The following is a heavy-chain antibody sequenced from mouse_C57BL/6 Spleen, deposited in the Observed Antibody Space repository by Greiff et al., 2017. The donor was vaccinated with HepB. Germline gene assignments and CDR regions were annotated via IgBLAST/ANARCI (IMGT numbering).Heavy chain of an antibody. J-gene: IGHJ2*01. Sequence: QVQLKQPGAELVRPGSSVKLSCKASGYTFTSYWMDWVKQRPGQGLEWIGNIYPSDSETHYNQKFKDKATLTVDKSSSTAYMQLSSLTSEDSAVYYCARPLGRGYFDYWGQGTTLTVSS. CDR3: ARPLGRGYFDY. D-gene: IGHD4-1*01. CDR2: IYPSDSET. V-gene: IGHV1-61*01. CDR1: GYTFTSYW.